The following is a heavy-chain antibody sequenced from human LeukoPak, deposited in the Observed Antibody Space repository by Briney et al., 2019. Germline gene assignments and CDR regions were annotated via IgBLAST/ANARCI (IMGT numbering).Heavy chain of an antibody. J-gene: IGHJ4*02. CDR1: GGTFSSYA. CDR2: IIPIFGTA. D-gene: IGHD3-10*01. CDR3: ARYLVAGGFNY. Sequence: ASVKVSCKASGGTFSSYAISWVRQAPGQGLEWMGGIIPIFGTANYAQKLQGRVTMTTDTSTSTAYMELRSLRSDDTAVYYCARYLVAGGFNYWGQGTLVTVSS. V-gene: IGHV1-69*05.